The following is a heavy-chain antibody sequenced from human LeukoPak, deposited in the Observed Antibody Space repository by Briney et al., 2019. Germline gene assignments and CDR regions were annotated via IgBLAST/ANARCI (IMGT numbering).Heavy chain of an antibody. CDR3: AREGAASDIPD. J-gene: IGHJ4*02. CDR2: IKSDETIT. V-gene: IGHV3-74*01. Sequence: GGSLRLSCAASGFTFSSNWMHWVRQAPGKGLGWISLIKSDETITSYADSVKGRFTISRDNAKNTLYLQMNSLRAEDTAVYYCAREGAASDIPDWGQGTLVTVSS. CDR1: GFTFSSNW. D-gene: IGHD2-21*02.